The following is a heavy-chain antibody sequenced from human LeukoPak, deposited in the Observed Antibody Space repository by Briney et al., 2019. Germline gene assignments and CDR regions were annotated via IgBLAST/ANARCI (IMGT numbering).Heavy chain of an antibody. CDR1: GGSISSYY. CDR2: IYTSGST. D-gene: IGHD3-10*01. V-gene: IGHV4-4*09. J-gene: IGHJ4*02. Sequence: SETLSLTCTVSGGSISSYYWSWIRQPPGKGLEWIGYIYTSGSTNYNPSLKSRVTISVDTSKNQLSLKLSSVTAADTAVYYCARHYYGSGSYPFDYWGQGTLVTVSS. CDR3: ARHYYGSGSYPFDY.